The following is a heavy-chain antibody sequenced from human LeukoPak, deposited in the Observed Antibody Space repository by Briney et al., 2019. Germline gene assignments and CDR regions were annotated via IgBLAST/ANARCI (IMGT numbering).Heavy chain of an antibody. Sequence: PGGSLRLSCAASGFTFSSYGMHWVRQAPGKGLEWVAVIWYDGSNKYYADSVKGRFTISRDNSKNTLYLQMNSLRAEDTAVYYCAKDRYSYGFLEYYYGMDVWGQGTTVTVSS. CDR1: GFTFSSYG. V-gene: IGHV3-30*02. CDR3: AKDRYSYGFLEYYYGMDV. J-gene: IGHJ6*02. CDR2: IWYDGSNK. D-gene: IGHD5-18*01.